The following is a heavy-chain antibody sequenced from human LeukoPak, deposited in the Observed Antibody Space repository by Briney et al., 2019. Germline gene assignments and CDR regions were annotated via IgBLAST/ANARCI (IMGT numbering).Heavy chain of an antibody. V-gene: IGHV3-21*01. CDR1: GFTFSSYS. J-gene: IGHJ4*02. CDR3: ARDPASSGWYYAWYYFDY. CDR2: ISSSSSYI. D-gene: IGHD6-19*01. Sequence: PGGSLRLSCAASGFTFSSYSMNWVRQAPGKGLEWVSSISSSSSYIYYADSVKGRFTISRDSAKNSLYLQMNSLRAEDTAVYYCARDPASSGWYYAWYYFDYWGQGTLVTVSS.